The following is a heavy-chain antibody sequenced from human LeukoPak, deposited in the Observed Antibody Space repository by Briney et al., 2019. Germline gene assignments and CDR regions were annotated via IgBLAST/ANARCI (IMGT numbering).Heavy chain of an antibody. V-gene: IGHV3-23*01. CDR1: GFTFSSYA. CDR2: ISGSGGST. CDR3: AKQRPFGVTTSYFDY. J-gene: IGHJ4*02. D-gene: IGHD4-4*01. Sequence: GGSLRLSCAASGFTFSSYAMSWVRQAPGKGLEWVSAISGSGGSTYYADSVKGRFTISRDNSKNTLYLQMNSLRAEDAAVYYCAKQRPFGVTTSYFDYWGQGTLVTVSS.